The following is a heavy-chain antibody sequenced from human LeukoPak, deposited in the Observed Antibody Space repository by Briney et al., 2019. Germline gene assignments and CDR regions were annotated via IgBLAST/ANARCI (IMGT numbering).Heavy chain of an antibody. D-gene: IGHD3-10*01. CDR2: INAGNGNT. Sequence: ASVKVSCKASGYTFTSYAMHWVRQAPGQRLEWMGWINAGNGNTKYSQKFQGRVTITRDTSASTAYIELSSLRSEDTAVYCCAREEWFGNYGMDVWGKGTTVTVSS. V-gene: IGHV1-3*01. J-gene: IGHJ6*04. CDR3: AREEWFGNYGMDV. CDR1: GYTFTSYA.